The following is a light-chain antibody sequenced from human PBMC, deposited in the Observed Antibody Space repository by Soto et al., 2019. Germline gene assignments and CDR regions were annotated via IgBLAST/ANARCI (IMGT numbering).Light chain of an antibody. CDR1: QSISNY. J-gene: IGKJ2*01. V-gene: IGKV1-39*01. CDR2: AAS. CDR3: QQSYSIPYT. Sequence: DIQMTQSPSSLSASVGDRVTITCRASQSISNYLNWYQQKPKKAPKLLIYAASNLQSGVPSRFSGSGSGTDFTLTISSLQPEDFATYYCQQSYSIPYTFGQGTKLEIK.